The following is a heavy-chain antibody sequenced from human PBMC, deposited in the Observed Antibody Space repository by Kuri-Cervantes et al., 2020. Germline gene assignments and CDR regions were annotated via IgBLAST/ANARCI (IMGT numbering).Heavy chain of an antibody. CDR1: GGSISSYY. CDR2: IYYSGST. J-gene: IGHJ4*02. Sequence: SETLSLTCAVSGGSISSYYWSWIRQPPGKGLEWIGYIYYSGSTNYNPSLKSRVTISVDTSKNQFSLKLSSVTAADTAVYYCARYYYDSSGYYRFDYWGQGTLVTVSS. CDR3: ARYYYDSSGYYRFDY. V-gene: IGHV4-59*01. D-gene: IGHD3-22*01.